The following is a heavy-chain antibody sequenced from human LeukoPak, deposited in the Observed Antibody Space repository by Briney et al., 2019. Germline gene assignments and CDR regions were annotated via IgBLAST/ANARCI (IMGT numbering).Heavy chain of an antibody. CDR3: ARDLLRRPGYSSSRERGPGEDY. CDR1: GYTFTGYY. J-gene: IGHJ4*02. CDR2: INPNSGGT. D-gene: IGHD6-13*01. Sequence: GASVKVSCKASGYTFTGYYMHWVRQAPGQGLEWMGWINPNSGGTNYAQKFQGRVTMTRDASISTAYMELSRLRSDDTAVYYCARDLLRRPGYSSSRERGPGEDYWGQGTLVTVSS. V-gene: IGHV1-2*02.